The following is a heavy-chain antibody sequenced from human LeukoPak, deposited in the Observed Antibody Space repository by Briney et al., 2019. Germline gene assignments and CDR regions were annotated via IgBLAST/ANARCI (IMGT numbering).Heavy chain of an antibody. CDR2: IYYSGST. D-gene: IGHD5-18*01. V-gene: IGHV4-59*01. CDR1: GGSISNFY. CDR3: ARGGYSYGLFGY. Sequence: TSETLSLTCTVSGGSISNFYWSWIRQPPGKGLEWIGAIYYSGSTDYNPSLKSRVTMSVDTSKNQFSLNLSSVTAADTAVYYCARGGYSYGLFGYWGQGTLVTVSS. J-gene: IGHJ4*02.